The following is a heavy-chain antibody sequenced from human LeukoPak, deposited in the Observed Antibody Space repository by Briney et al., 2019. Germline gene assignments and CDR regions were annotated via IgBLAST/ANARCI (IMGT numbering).Heavy chain of an antibody. Sequence: GGALRLFCAASGLTFSNYAMTWVRQAPGKRLEWVSTISGNGVNTYYADSVKGRFTISRDNSKNTLYLQMHSLRAEDTAVYYCAKDLRDNRGVNCMDVWGQGATVTVSS. CDR1: GLTFSNYA. CDR3: AKDLRDNRGVNCMDV. V-gene: IGHV3-23*01. D-gene: IGHD3-10*01. CDR2: ISGNGVNT. J-gene: IGHJ6*02.